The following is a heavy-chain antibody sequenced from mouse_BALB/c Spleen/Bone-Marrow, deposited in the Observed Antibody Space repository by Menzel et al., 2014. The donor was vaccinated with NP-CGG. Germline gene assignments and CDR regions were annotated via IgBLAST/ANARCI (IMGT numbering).Heavy chain of an antibody. Sequence: EGDLEESGVELAIPAASAMISCKATGYTFTTHWTYWVKQRPGQGLEWIGAIYPGTCATSYSPNFKGKAKLTAVTSASTAYMELSRVTNDDSAVYYCTRSITPAVEFDCRGPCTSLTVS. CDR3: TRSITPAVEFDC. CDR1: GYTFTTHW. J-gene: IGHJ2*03. D-gene: IGHD1-1*01. CDR2: IYPGTCAT. V-gene: IGHV1-5*01.